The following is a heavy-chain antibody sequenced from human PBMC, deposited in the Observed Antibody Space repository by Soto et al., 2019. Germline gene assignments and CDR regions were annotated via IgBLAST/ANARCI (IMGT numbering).Heavy chain of an antibody. Sequence: PSETLSLTCTVSGGSISSGGYYWSWIRQHPGKGLEWIGYIYYSGSTYYNPSLKSRVTISVDTSKNQFSLKLSSVTAADTAVYYCARDPMVVIDAFDIWGQGTMVTVSS. D-gene: IGHD2-15*01. CDR2: IYYSGST. CDR1: GGSISSGGYY. J-gene: IGHJ3*02. CDR3: ARDPMVVIDAFDI. V-gene: IGHV4-31*03.